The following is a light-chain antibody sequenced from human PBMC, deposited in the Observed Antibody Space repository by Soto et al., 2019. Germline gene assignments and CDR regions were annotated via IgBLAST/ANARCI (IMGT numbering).Light chain of an antibody. CDR3: LQDSNYPLT. CDR1: QDISDN. Sequence: ALQMTQSPASLSPSLGDRFTSTCRANQDISDNLGWYQQKTGKAPKLMIHTESTLQSGVPSRLSGTGSGKDFTLTISSLQPDDSATYYCLQDSNYPLTFGGGTKV. CDR2: TES. V-gene: IGKV1-6*01. J-gene: IGKJ4*01.